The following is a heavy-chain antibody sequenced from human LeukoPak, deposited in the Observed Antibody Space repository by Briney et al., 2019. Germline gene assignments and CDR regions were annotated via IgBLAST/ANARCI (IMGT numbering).Heavy chain of an antibody. Sequence: PSETLSLTCTVSGVSISSGAYYWNWIRQHPGEGLEWIGYIYYSGSTYYNPSLKSRVTISADTSKNQFSLKLSSVTAADTAVYYCARALSGYYYYYYMDVWGEGTTVTVSS. D-gene: IGHD3-10*01. CDR3: ARALSGYYYYYYMDV. CDR2: IYYSGST. V-gene: IGHV4-31*03. CDR1: GVSISSGAYY. J-gene: IGHJ6*03.